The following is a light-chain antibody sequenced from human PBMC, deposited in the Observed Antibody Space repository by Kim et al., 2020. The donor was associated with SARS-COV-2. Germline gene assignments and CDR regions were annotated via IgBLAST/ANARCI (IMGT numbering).Light chain of an antibody. Sequence: SSELTQDPAVSVALGQTVRITCQGDSLRSYYASWYQQKPGQAPVLVIYGKNNRPSGIPDRFSGSSSGNTASLTITGAQAEDEADYYCNSRDSRGNRPNWV. CDR3: NSRDSRGNRPNWV. CDR1: SLRSYY. CDR2: GKN. J-gene: IGLJ3*02. V-gene: IGLV3-19*01.